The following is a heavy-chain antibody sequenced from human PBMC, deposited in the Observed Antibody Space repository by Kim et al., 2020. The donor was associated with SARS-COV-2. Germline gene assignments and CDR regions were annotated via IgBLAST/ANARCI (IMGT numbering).Heavy chain of an antibody. Sequence: KFYVDSVECRFTVSRYNVKNSVYLQMDGLRPEDTAVYYCARDDGFRSIDHWGQGILVTVSS. V-gene: IGHV3-7*01. CDR2: K. J-gene: IGHJ4*02. D-gene: IGHD6-25*01. CDR3: ARDDGFRSIDH.